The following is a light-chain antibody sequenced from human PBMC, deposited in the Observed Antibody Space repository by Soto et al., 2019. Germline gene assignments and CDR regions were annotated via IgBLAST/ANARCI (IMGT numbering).Light chain of an antibody. J-gene: IGKJ1*01. CDR3: QQYNNWPRT. V-gene: IGKV3-15*01. Sequence: EIVLTQSPGTLSLSPGEGATLSCRASQSVSSSYLAWYQQKPGQAPRLLIYGASSRATGIAARFSGSGSGTEFTLTISSLQSEDFAVYYCQQYNNWPRTFGQGTKVDIK. CDR1: QSVSSSY. CDR2: GAS.